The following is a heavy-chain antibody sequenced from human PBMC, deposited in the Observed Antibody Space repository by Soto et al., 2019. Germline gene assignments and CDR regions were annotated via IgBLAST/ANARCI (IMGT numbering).Heavy chain of an antibody. CDR3: TRGWGYDYIWGSYRLPGY. V-gene: IGHV3-49*03. CDR2: IRSKAYGGTT. CDR1: GFTFGDYA. Sequence: GGSLRLSCTASGFTFGDYAMSWFRQAPGKGLEWVGFIRSKAYGGTTEYAASVKGRFTISRDDSKSIAYLQMNSLKTEDTAVYYCTRGWGYDYIWGSYRLPGYWGQGTLVTVSS. J-gene: IGHJ4*02. D-gene: IGHD3-16*02.